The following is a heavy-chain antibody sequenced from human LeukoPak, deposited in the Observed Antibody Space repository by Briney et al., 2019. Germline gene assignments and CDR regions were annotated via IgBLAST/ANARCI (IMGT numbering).Heavy chain of an antibody. CDR2: IRYDGSNK. Sequence: PGGSLRLSCAASGFTFSSYGMHWVRQAPGKGLEWVALIRYDGSNKYYADSVKGRFTISRDNSKNTLYLQMNSLRAEDTAVYYCAKDNDILTGYYNLFDYWGQGTLVTVSS. J-gene: IGHJ4*02. CDR3: AKDNDILTGYYNLFDY. CDR1: GFTFSSYG. D-gene: IGHD3-9*01. V-gene: IGHV3-30*02.